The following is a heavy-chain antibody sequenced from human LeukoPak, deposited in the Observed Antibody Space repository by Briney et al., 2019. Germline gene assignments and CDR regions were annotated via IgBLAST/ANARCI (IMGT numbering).Heavy chain of an antibody. CDR2: IYYSGST. V-gene: IGHV4-59*08. CDR3: AAARPGYSGYDPLLDY. J-gene: IGHJ4*02. D-gene: IGHD5-12*01. CDR1: GGSISSYY. Sequence: SETLSLTCTVSGGSISSYYWSWIRQPPGKGLEWIGYIYYSGSTNYNPSLKSRVTMSVDTSKNQLSLKLSSVTAADTAVYYCAAARPGYSGYDPLLDYWGQGTLVTVSS.